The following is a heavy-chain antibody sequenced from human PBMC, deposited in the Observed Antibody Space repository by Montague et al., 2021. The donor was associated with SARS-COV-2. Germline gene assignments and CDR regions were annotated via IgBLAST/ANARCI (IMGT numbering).Heavy chain of an antibody. J-gene: IGHJ4*02. CDR2: TNYRPKWTS. CDR3: VRDTGSAQAGFDA. Sequence: CAISGDSVWSNTAARNWIRQSPSVGLEWLGRTNYRPKWTSDYATSVEGRISIDPDTSKNQFFLHLRSVTPEDTGVYYCVRDTGSAQAGFDAWGQGTLSPSPQ. V-gene: IGHV6-1*01. D-gene: IGHD4-17*01. CDR1: GDSVWSNTAA.